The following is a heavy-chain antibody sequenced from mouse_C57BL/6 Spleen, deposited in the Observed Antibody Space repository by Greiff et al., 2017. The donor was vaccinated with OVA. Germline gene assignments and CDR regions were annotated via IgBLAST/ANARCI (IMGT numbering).Heavy chain of an antibody. Sequence: QVTLKVSGPGILQPSQTLSLTCSFSGFSLSTFGMGVGWIRQPSGKGLEWLAHIWWDDDKYYNPALKSRLTISKDTSKNQVFLKIANVDTADTATYYCARIADYSNYVGYAMDYWGQGTSVTVSS. D-gene: IGHD2-5*01. CDR2: IWWDDDK. CDR1: GFSLSTFGMG. V-gene: IGHV8-8*01. CDR3: ARIADYSNYVGYAMDY. J-gene: IGHJ4*01.